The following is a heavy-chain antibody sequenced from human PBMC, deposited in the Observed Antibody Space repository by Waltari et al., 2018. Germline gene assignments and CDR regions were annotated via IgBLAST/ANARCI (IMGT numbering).Heavy chain of an antibody. CDR1: GFTFSSYG. CDR3: ARDRRAVAGTWYFDL. J-gene: IGHJ2*01. D-gene: IGHD6-19*01. CDR2: IWYDGSNK. V-gene: IGHV3-33*01. Sequence: QVQLVESGGGVVQPGRSLRLSCAASGFTFSSYGMHWVRQAPGKGLEVVEGIWYDGSNKYYADSVKGRFTISRDNSKNTLYLQMNSLRAEDTAVYYCARDRRAVAGTWYFDLWGRGTLVTVSS.